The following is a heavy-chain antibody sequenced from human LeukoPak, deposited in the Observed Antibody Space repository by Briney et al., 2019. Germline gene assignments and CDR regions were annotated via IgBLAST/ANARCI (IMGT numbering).Heavy chain of an antibody. CDR3: ARVPAQQWLVRPYFDY. V-gene: IGHV4-39*07. CDR2: IYYSGST. Sequence: KPSETLSLTCTVSGGSISSSYYYWGWVRQPPGKGLEWIGSIYYSGSTYYNPSLKSRVTISIDTSKNQFSLKLSSVTAADTAVYYCARVPAQQWLVRPYFDYWGQGTLVTVSS. D-gene: IGHD6-19*01. CDR1: GGSISSSYYY. J-gene: IGHJ4*02.